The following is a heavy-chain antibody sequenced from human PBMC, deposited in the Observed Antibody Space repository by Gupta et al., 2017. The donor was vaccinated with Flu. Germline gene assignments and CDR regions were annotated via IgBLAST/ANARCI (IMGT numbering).Heavy chain of an antibody. CDR3: ASHXRHFEHYFYAMDV. D-gene: IGHD3-3*02. J-gene: IGHJ6*02. CDR2: ISSRGNTM. V-gene: IGHV3-48*03. Sequence: EVQLVESGGALVQPGGSLRLSCAGSGFIFSNYEMHWVRRAPGKGLEWISYISSRGNTMYYADSVRGRFTVSRDNAKNTLYLQMNSLRAEDTXVXHCASHXRHFEHYFYAMDVWGQGTTATVSS. CDR1: GFIFSNYE.